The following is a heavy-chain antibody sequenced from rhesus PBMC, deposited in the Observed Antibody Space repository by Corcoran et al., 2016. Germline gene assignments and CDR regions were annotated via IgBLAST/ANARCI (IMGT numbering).Heavy chain of an antibody. CDR3: ARDGGIAAEFDY. CDR1: GGSISDSYY. V-gene: IGHV4S9*01. J-gene: IGHJ4*01. CDR2: IYGKNVST. Sequence: QVQLQESGPGLVKPSETLPLTCAVSGGSISDSYYWNWISQPQGKGLEWIGNIYGKNVSTYSNPSLKSRVTSSKDTSKNRLSLKLSSVTAADTAVYYCARDGGIAAEFDYWGQGVLVTVSS. D-gene: IGHD6-13*01.